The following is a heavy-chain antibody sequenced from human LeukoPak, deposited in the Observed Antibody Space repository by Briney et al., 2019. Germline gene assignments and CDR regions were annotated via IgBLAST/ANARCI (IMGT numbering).Heavy chain of an antibody. J-gene: IGHJ4*02. CDR3: ATRYCSGGSCRDY. D-gene: IGHD2-15*01. CDR2: IYSGGST. V-gene: IGHV3-53*01. Sequence: GGSLRLSCAASGFTVSSNYMSWVRQAPGKGLEWVSVIYSGGSTYYADSVKGRFTISRNNSKNTLYLQMNSLRAEDTAVYYCATRYCSGGSCRDYWGQGTLVTVSS. CDR1: GFTVSSNY.